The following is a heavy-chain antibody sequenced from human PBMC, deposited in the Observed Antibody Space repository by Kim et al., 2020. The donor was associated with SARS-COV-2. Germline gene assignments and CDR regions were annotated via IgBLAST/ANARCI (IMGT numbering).Heavy chain of an antibody. CDR2: IYYSGST. V-gene: IGHV4-59*13. CDR3: ARVVVGYGSYWYFDL. CDR1: GGSISSYY. J-gene: IGHJ2*01. Sequence: SETLSLTCTVSGGSISSYYWSWIRQPPGKGLEWIGYIYYSGSTNYNPSLKSRVTISVDTSKNQFSLKLSSVTAADTAVYYCARVVVGYGSYWYFDLWGRGTLVTVSS. D-gene: IGHD5-18*01.